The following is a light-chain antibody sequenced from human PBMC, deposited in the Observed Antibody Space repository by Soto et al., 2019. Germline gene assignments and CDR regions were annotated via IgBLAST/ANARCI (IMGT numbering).Light chain of an antibody. CDR1: RSISTW. Sequence: DIPMTQSPSTLYASVGDTVTITCRASRSISTWLAWYQQKPGKAPKLLIYQATNLESGVPSRFSGSGSGTEFTLTISSLQPDDFATYYCQQYINYSWTFGPGTKVEIK. V-gene: IGKV1-5*03. CDR2: QAT. J-gene: IGKJ1*01. CDR3: QQYINYSWT.